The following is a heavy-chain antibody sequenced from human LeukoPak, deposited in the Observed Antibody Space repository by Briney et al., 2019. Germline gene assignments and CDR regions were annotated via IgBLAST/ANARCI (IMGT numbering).Heavy chain of an antibody. CDR1: GGAFSGYY. J-gene: IGHJ4*02. D-gene: IGHD1-26*01. CDR2: INHSGST. V-gene: IGHV4-34*01. CDR3: PRARYSGSLRPVGVY. Sequence: SETLSLTCAVYGGAFSGYYWSWIPQPPGKGLEWIGEINHSGSTNYNPSLKSRVTISVDTSKNQFSLKLSSVTAADTPVYYCPRARYSGSLRPVGVYWRQSTLVTVSS.